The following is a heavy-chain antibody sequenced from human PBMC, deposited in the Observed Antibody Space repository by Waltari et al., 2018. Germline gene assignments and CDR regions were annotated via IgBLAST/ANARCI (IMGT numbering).Heavy chain of an antibody. CDR2: MNRDGSVT. J-gene: IGHJ3*02. Sequence: EVQLVESGGGLVQPGGSLRLSCGGTGFTLSSFWMSWVRQAPGKGLDWVANMNRDGSVTYYVDSVKGRFTISRDNAKNSLYLEMNTLRVEDTAIYYCARLSSSWNEKGAFDIWGQGTMVTVSS. CDR1: GFTLSSFW. V-gene: IGHV3-7*01. D-gene: IGHD6-13*01. CDR3: ARLSSSWNEKGAFDI.